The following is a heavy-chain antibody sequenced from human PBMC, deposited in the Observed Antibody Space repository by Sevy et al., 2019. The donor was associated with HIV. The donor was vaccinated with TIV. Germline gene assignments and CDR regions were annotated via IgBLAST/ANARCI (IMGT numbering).Heavy chain of an antibody. CDR1: GFTFSSYA. CDR3: ARDGRQQLAYYFDY. V-gene: IGHV3-30-3*01. Sequence: GGSLRLSCAASGFTFSSYAMHWVRQAPGKGLEWVVVISYDGSNKYYADSVKGRFTISRDNSKNTLYLQMNSLRAEDTAVYYCARDGRQQLAYYFDYWGQGTLVTVSS. CDR2: ISYDGSNK. J-gene: IGHJ4*02. D-gene: IGHD6-13*01.